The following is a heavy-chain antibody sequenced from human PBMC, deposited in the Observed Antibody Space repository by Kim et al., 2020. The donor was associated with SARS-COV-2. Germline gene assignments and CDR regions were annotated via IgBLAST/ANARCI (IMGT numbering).Heavy chain of an antibody. V-gene: IGHV3-30*04. CDR2: ISYDGSNK. CDR1: GFTFSSYA. D-gene: IGHD3-9*01. Sequence: GRSPRLSCAASGFTFSSYAMHWVRQAPGKGLEWVAVISYDGSNKYYADSVKGRFTISRDNSKNTLYLQMNSLRAEDTAVYYCARDMDEITIFLGDDYYYYYGMDVWGQGTTVTVSS. CDR3: ARDMDEITIFLGDDYYYYYGMDV. J-gene: IGHJ6*02.